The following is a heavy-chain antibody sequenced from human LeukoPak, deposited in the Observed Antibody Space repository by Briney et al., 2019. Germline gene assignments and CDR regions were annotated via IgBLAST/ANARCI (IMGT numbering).Heavy chain of an antibody. J-gene: IGHJ6*02. CDR2: INHSGST. CDR1: GGSFSGYY. V-gene: IGHV4-34*01. CDR3: ARGRSITIFGVVIINQGYYYGMDV. D-gene: IGHD3-3*01. Sequence: SETLSLTCAVYGGSFSGYYWSWIRRPPGKGLEWIGEINHSGSTNYNPSLKSRVTISVDTSKNQFSLKLSSVTAADTAVYYCARGRSITIFGVVIINQGYYYGMDVWGQGTTVTVSS.